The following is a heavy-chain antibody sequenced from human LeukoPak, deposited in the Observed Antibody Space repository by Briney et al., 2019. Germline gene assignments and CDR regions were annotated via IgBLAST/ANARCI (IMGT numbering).Heavy chain of an antibody. V-gene: IGHV4-38-2*01. CDR1: GYSISSSYY. CDR3: ARSNSPPRDGYNYGWFDP. J-gene: IGHJ5*02. CDR2: IYYSGST. Sequence: SETLSLTCAVSGYSISSSYYWGWIRQPPGQGLEWIGSIYYSGSTYYNPSLKSRVTISVDTSKNQFSLKLSSVTAADTAVYYCARSNSPPRDGYNYGWFDPWGQGTLVTVSS. D-gene: IGHD5-24*01.